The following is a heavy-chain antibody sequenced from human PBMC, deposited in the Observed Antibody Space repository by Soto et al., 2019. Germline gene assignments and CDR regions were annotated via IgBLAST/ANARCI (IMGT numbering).Heavy chain of an antibody. J-gene: IGHJ6*02. D-gene: IGHD2-21*01. CDR3: ARDYGALWWLQSPDYYYGMDV. V-gene: IGHV4-34*01. CDR2: INHSGST. Sequence: QVQLQQWGAGLLKPSETLSLTCAVYGGSFSGYYWSWIRQPPGKGLEWIGEINHSGSTNYNPSLKSRVTISVDTSKNQFSLKLSSVTAADTAVYYCARDYGALWWLQSPDYYYGMDVWGQGTTVTVSS. CDR1: GGSFSGYY.